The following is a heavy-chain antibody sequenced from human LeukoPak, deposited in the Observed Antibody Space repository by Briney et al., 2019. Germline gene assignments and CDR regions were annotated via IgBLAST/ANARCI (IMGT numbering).Heavy chain of an antibody. Sequence: GASVKVSCKASGYTFTGYYMHWVRQAPGQGLEWMGWINPNSGGTNYAQKFQGRVTMTRDTSISTAYMELSRLRSDDTAVYFCARDGYSTSEAVDYWGQGTLVTVSS. V-gene: IGHV1-2*02. CDR3: ARDGYSTSEAVDY. D-gene: IGHD5-18*01. CDR1: GYTFTGYY. J-gene: IGHJ4*02. CDR2: INPNSGGT.